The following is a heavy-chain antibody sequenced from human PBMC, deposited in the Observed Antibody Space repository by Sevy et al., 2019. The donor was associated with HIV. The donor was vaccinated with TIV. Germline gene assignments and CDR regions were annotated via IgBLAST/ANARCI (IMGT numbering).Heavy chain of an antibody. J-gene: IGHJ4*02. CDR3: AAGVGASDFDY. Sequence: GGSLRLSCAASGFTFSTYGMLWVRQAPGKGLEWVGRIKSKTDGATRDLAAPVKGRIIISRDDSKNTLYLQISNLKIEDTGVYFCAAGVGASDFDYWGQGTLVTVSS. D-gene: IGHD1-26*01. CDR1: GFTFSTYG. V-gene: IGHV3-15*01. CDR2: IKSKTDGATR.